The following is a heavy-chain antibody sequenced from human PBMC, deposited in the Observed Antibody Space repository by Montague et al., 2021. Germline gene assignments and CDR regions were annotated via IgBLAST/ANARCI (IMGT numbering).Heavy chain of an antibody. D-gene: IGHD7-27*01. Sequence: SLRLSCAASGFTFSSYDMHWFRQATGKGLEWVSAIGTAGDTFYPCSVKGRFTISRENAENSLYLQMNSLRAGDTAVYYCASTGAATAWRAYEIWGLGTMVTVSS. CDR1: GFTFSSYD. J-gene: IGHJ3*02. CDR3: ASTGAATAWRAYEI. V-gene: IGHV3-13*04. CDR2: IGTAGDT.